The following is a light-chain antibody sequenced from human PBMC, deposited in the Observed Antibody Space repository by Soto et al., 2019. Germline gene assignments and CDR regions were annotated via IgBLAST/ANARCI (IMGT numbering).Light chain of an antibody. CDR2: GAS. CDR1: QSVSSIS. Sequence: EIVLTQSPGTLSLSPGERDTLSCRASQSVSSISLAWYQQKPGQAPRLLIYGASSRATGIPDRFSSSGSGTDFTHTISRLEPEDFAVYYYHQYGSSPLTFGGGTKVEIK. V-gene: IGKV3-20*01. J-gene: IGKJ4*01. CDR3: HQYGSSPLT.